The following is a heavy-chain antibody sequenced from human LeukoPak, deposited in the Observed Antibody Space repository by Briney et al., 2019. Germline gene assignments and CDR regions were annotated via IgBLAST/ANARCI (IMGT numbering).Heavy chain of an antibody. Sequence: GGSLRLSCTGSGLTFNSYWMSWVRQAPGKGLEWVASIKQDGSEKQYVDSVKGRFTISRDNAKNSLYLQMNSLRAEDTAVYYCARRGYSYGSHGMDVWGQGTTVTVSS. J-gene: IGHJ6*02. CDR2: IKQDGSEK. V-gene: IGHV3-7*03. D-gene: IGHD5-18*01. CDR3: ARRGYSYGSHGMDV. CDR1: GLTFNSYW.